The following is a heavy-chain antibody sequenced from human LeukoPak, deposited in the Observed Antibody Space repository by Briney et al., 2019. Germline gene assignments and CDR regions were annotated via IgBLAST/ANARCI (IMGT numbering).Heavy chain of an antibody. J-gene: IGHJ4*02. D-gene: IGHD5-18*01. CDR3: ARMGTEKYYFDY. CDR1: GFTVSVNY. CDR2: IYSGGNT. V-gene: IGHV3-66*01. Sequence: GSVGLSCAAFGFTVSVNYMSWVRQAPGKGLECVSVIYSGGNTYYADSVKGRFTISRDNSKNTLYLQMGSLRAEDMAVYYCARMGTEKYYFDYWGQGTLVTVSS.